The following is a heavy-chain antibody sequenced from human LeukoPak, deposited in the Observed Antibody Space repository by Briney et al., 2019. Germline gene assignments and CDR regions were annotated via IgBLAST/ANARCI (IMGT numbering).Heavy chain of an antibody. CDR2: IYHSGST. Sequence: SETLSLTCTVSGYSISSGYYWGWIRQPPGKGLEWIGSIYHSGSTNYNPSLKSRVTISVDTSKNQFSLKLSSVTAADTAVYYCARRAYCGGDCYHLGPYYFDYWGQGTLVTVSS. D-gene: IGHD2-21*02. CDR3: ARRAYCGGDCYHLGPYYFDY. CDR1: GYSISSGYY. J-gene: IGHJ4*02. V-gene: IGHV4-38-2*02.